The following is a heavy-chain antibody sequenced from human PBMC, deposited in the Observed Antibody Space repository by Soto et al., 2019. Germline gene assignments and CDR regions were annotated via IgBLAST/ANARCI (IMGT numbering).Heavy chain of an antibody. J-gene: IGHJ4*02. D-gene: IGHD3-22*01. CDR1: GGTFSSYT. CDR2: IIPILGIA. V-gene: IGHV1-69*02. CDR3: ARGRSMIASRGAY. Sequence: QVQLVQSGAEVKKPGSSVKVSCKASGGTFSSYTISWVRQAPGQGLEWMGRIIPILGIANYAQKFQGRVTITADKSTSTAYMELSSLRSEDTAVYYCARGRSMIASRGAYWGQGTLVTVSS.